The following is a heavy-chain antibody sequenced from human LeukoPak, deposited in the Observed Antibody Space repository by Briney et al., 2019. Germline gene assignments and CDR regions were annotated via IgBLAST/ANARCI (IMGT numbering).Heavy chain of an antibody. V-gene: IGHV4-4*02. CDR1: GGSITSRNW. Sequence: SETLSLTCAVSGGSITSRNWWNWVRQPPGKGLEWIGEIHHSGSTNYSPSLKSRVTISVDKSKNQFSLKLSSVTAADTAVYYCARTAGYYYGSGSYYAWFDPWGQGTLVTVST. CDR2: IHHSGST. CDR3: ARTAGYYYGSGSYYAWFDP. J-gene: IGHJ5*02. D-gene: IGHD3-10*01.